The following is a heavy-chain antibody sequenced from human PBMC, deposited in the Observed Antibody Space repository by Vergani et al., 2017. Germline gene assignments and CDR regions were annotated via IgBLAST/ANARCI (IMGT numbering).Heavy chain of an antibody. D-gene: IGHD2-2*01. J-gene: IGHJ6*02. CDR1: GYSFTSYW. CDR2: IYPGDSDT. CDR3: ARHLTYCSSTSCYYYYGMDV. Sequence: VQLVQSGAEVKKPGESLKISCKGSGYSFTSYWIGWVRQMPGKGLEWMGIIYPGDSDTRYSPSFQGQVTISADKSISTAYLQWSSLKASDTAMYYCARHLTYCSSTSCYYYYGMDVWGQGTTVTVSS. V-gene: IGHV5-51*01.